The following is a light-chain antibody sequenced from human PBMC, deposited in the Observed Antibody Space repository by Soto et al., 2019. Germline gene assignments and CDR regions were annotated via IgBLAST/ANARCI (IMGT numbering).Light chain of an antibody. CDR3: QQYGSSPYT. V-gene: IGKV3-20*01. CDR2: GTS. Sequence: EVVLTQSPGTLSLSPGERATLSCRAGQGVSSSYLAWYQQKPGQAPRLLIYGTSRRATGIPGRFSGSGSVTDFTLTISRLEPEDFAVYFCQQYGSSPYTFGQGTNLEI. J-gene: IGKJ2*01. CDR1: QGVSSSY.